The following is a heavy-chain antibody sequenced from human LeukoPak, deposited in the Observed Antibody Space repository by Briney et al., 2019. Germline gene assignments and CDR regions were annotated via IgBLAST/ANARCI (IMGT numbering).Heavy chain of an antibody. J-gene: IGHJ4*02. CDR3: ARHARKRLTSDWNF. CDR2: IHYSGST. V-gene: IGHV4-59*08. Sequence: SETLSLTCTVSGGSISGFYWSWIRQPPGKGLEWIGYIHYSGSTNYNPSLKSRVIISLDTSKNQFSLRLSSVTAADTAVYYCARHARKRLTSDWNFWGQGTLVTVSS. D-gene: IGHD2-21*01. CDR1: GGSISGFY.